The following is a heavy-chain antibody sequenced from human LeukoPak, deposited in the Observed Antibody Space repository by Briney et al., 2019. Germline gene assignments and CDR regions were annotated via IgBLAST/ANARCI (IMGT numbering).Heavy chain of an antibody. Sequence: ASVKVSCKASGYTFPSYFMHWVRQAPGQGLEWMGIINPTGGSTTYAQKFQGRVTMTRDTSTSTVYMELSSLRSDDTAVYYCARHIPFDCWGQGTLVTVSS. V-gene: IGHV1-46*01. J-gene: IGHJ4*02. D-gene: IGHD2-21*01. CDR2: INPTGGST. CDR1: GYTFPSYF. CDR3: ARHIPFDC.